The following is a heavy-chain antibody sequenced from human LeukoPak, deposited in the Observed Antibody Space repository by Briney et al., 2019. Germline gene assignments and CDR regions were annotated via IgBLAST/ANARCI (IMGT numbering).Heavy chain of an antibody. J-gene: IGHJ4*02. CDR3: ARTAKYSSSSLFDY. CDR2: ISSSSSYI. CDR1: GFTVSSNF. Sequence: GGSLRLSCAASGFTVSSNFMSWVRQAPGKGLEWVSSISSSSSYIYYADSVKGRFTISRDNAKNSLYLQMNSLRAEDTAVYYCARTAKYSSSSLFDYWGQGTLVTVSS. V-gene: IGHV3-21*01. D-gene: IGHD6-6*01.